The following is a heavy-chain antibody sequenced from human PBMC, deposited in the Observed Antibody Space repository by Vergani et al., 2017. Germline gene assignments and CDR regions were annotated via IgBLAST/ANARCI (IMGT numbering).Heavy chain of an antibody. CDR1: GFTFSDYY. Sequence: QVQLVESGGGLVKPGGSLRLSCAASGFTFSDYYMCWIRQAPGKGLEWVSYISDSGDIVYYADSVRGRFTISRDNAKNSLFLQMKSLRDEGAAIYYCARATAVVRGEIDYWGQGTLVTVSS. V-gene: IGHV3-11*01. CDR2: ISDSGDIV. D-gene: IGHD4-23*01. J-gene: IGHJ4*02. CDR3: ARATAVVRGEIDY.